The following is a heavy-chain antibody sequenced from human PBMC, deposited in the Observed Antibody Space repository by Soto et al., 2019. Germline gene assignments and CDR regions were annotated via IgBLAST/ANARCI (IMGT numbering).Heavy chain of an antibody. CDR1: GYTFTSYA. CDR2: INAGNGNT. Sequence: ASVKVSCKASGYTFTSYAMHWVRQAPGQRLEWMGWINAGNGNTKYSQKFQGRVTITRDTSASTAYMELSSLRSEDTAVYYCARDPTYYDFWSGYYRREDYYYGMDVWGQGTTVTVSS. D-gene: IGHD3-3*01. J-gene: IGHJ6*02. V-gene: IGHV1-3*01. CDR3: ARDPTYYDFWSGYYRREDYYYGMDV.